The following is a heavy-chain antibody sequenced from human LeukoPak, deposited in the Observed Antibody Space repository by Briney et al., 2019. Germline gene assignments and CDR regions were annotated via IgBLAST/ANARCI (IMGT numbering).Heavy chain of an antibody. J-gene: IGHJ4*02. CDR3: ARVSSPFAYYDSSGHDY. V-gene: IGHV4-39*07. D-gene: IGHD3-22*01. CDR2: IYYSGST. CDR1: GGSISSSSYY. Sequence: KPSETLSLTCTVSGGSISSSSYYWGWIRQPPGKGLEWIGSIYYSGSTYYNPSLKSRVTISVDTSKNQFSLKLSSVTAADTAVYYCARVSSPFAYYDSSGHDYWGQGTLVTVSS.